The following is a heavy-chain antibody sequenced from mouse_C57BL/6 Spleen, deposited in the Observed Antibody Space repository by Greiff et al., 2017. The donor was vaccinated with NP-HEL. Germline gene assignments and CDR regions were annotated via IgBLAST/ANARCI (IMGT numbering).Heavy chain of an antibody. V-gene: IGHV5-17*01. CDR2: ISSGSSTI. J-gene: IGHJ1*03. CDR1: GFTFSDYG. Sequence: EXQVVESGGGLVKPGGSLKLSCAASGFTFSDYGMHWVRQAPEKGLEWVAYISSGSSTIYYADTVKGRFTISRDNAKNTLFLQMTSLRSEDTAMYYCAKYYDYDDWYFDVWGTRTTVTVSS. D-gene: IGHD2-4*01. CDR3: AKYYDYDDWYFDV.